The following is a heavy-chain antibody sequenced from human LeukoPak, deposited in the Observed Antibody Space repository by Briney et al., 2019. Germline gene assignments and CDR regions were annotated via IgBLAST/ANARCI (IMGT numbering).Heavy chain of an antibody. V-gene: IGHV4-39*01. Sequence: SETLSLTCTVSGGSISSSSYYWGWIRQPPGKGLEWIGSIYYSGSTYYNPSLKSRVTISVDTSKNQFSLKLSSVTAADTAVYYCARRPLVLGVFDYWGQGTLVTVSS. CDR2: IYYSGST. D-gene: IGHD2-8*02. J-gene: IGHJ4*02. CDR1: GGSISSSSYY. CDR3: ARRPLVLGVFDY.